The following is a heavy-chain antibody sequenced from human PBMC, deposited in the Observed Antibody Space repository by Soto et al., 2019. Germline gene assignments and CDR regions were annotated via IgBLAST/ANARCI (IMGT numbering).Heavy chain of an antibody. CDR1: GFTFSSYT. V-gene: IGHV3-48*02. CDR2: ISSSGSTI. Sequence: GGSLRLSCVASGFTFSSYTMNWVRQTPGRRLEWVAYISSSGSTIYYTDSVKGRFTVSRDNAKNSLYLQMDGLRDEDTAVYYCASGLGSSRSWGQGSRVTVSS. D-gene: IGHD3-10*01. J-gene: IGHJ1*01. CDR3: ASGLGSSRS.